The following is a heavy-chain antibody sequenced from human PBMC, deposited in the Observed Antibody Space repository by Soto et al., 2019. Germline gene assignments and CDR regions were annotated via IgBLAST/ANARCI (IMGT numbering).Heavy chain of an antibody. V-gene: IGHV4-39*01. D-gene: IGHD6-13*01. CDR2: IYYSGST. J-gene: IGHJ4*02. CDR3: ARFRIAAAGTSDY. Sequence: SGTLSLTCTVSGGSISSSSYYWGWIRQPPGKGLEWIGSIYYSGSTYYNPSLKSRVTISVDTSKNQFSLKLSSVTAADTAVYYCARFRIAAAGTSDYWGQGTLVTVSS. CDR1: GGSISSSSYY.